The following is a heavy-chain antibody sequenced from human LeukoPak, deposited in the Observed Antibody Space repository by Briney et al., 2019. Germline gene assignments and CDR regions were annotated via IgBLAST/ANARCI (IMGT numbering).Heavy chain of an antibody. CDR2: IKQDGSEK. CDR3: AREKYSSGWYVDY. D-gene: IGHD6-19*01. Sequence: GGSLRLFCAASGFTFSSYWMSWVRQAPGKGLEWVANIKQDGSEKYYVDSVKGRFTISRDNAKNSLYLQMNSLRAEDTAVYYCAREKYSSGWYVDYWGQGTLVTVSS. V-gene: IGHV3-7*01. J-gene: IGHJ4*02. CDR1: GFTFSSYW.